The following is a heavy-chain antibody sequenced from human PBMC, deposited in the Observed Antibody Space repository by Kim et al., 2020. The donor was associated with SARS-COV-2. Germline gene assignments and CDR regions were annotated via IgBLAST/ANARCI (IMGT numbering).Heavy chain of an antibody. CDR2: ISGKGGTT. D-gene: IGHD1-26*01. V-gene: IGHV3-64*01. Sequence: GGSLRLSCAASGFTFSNYAMHWVRQAPGKGLECVSGISGKGGTTKYANSVKGRFTISRDNSRNTLYLQMGSLRAEDTAVYYCAREWWEGDVSWVPLGFWGQGALVTVSS. J-gene: IGHJ4*02. CDR3: AREWWEGDVSWVPLGF. CDR1: GFTFSNYA.